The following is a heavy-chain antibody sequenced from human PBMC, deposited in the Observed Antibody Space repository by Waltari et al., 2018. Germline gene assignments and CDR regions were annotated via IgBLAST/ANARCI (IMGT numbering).Heavy chain of an antibody. CDR2: ITPILGIA. J-gene: IGHJ3*02. V-gene: IGHV1-69*04. D-gene: IGHD7-27*01. CDR3: ARAGDYLGGHAFDI. CDR1: GGTFSSYA. Sequence: QVQLVQSGAEVKKPGSSVKVSCKASGGTFSSYAISWVRQAPGQGLEWMGGITPILGIATYAQKFPGRVTITADESTSTAYMELSSLRSEDTAVYYCARAGDYLGGHAFDIWGQGTMVTVSS.